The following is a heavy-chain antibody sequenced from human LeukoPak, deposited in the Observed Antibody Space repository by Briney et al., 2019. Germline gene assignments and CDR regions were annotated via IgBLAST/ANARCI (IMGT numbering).Heavy chain of an antibody. CDR1: GFTFSSYE. CDR2: ISSSGSTI. Sequence: GGSLRLSCAASGFTFSSYEMNWVRQAPGKGLEWVSYISSSGSTIYYADSVKGRFTISRDNAKNSLYLQMNSLRAEDTAVYHCARDRYRYCSGGSCYDYYYYMDVWGKGTTVTVSS. D-gene: IGHD2-15*01. J-gene: IGHJ6*03. V-gene: IGHV3-48*03. CDR3: ARDRYRYCSGGSCYDYYYYMDV.